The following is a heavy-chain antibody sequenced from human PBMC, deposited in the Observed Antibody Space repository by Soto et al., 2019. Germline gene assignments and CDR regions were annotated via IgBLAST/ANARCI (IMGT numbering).Heavy chain of an antibody. J-gene: IGHJ4*02. Sequence: HPGGSLRLSCAASGFSFSTYGMHWVRQAPGKGLEWVAVIWYEGSNKYYADSVKGRFTISRDNFKNTLYLQMNSLRAEDTAVYYCARVNSGSYSAGFDYWGQGTLVTV. CDR2: IWYEGSNK. CDR3: ARVNSGSYSAGFDY. CDR1: GFSFSTYG. V-gene: IGHV3-33*01. D-gene: IGHD1-26*01.